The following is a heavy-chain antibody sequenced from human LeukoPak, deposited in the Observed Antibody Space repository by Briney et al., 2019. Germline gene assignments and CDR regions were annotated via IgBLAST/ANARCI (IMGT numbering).Heavy chain of an antibody. CDR1: GYSSTSYC. J-gene: IGHJ4*02. Sequence: GESLNISCNVSGYSSTSYCIGWVRQMPLKGREWMGIIYPVDSDTRYSPSFQGQVTISADKSISTAYLQWSSLKASDTAMYYCARQPLGTDYWGQGTLVTVSS. V-gene: IGHV5-51*01. CDR2: IYPVDSDT. CDR3: ARQPLGTDY.